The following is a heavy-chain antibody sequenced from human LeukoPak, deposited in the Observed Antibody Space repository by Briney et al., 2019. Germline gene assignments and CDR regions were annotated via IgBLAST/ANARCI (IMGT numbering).Heavy chain of an antibody. CDR1: GFTFSNYA. CDR3: ARETTVIKKIDY. J-gene: IGHJ4*02. V-gene: IGHV3-23*01. Sequence: PGGSLRLSCAASGFTFSNYAMNWVRQAPGKGLEWVSAISGSGGSTYYAVSVKGRFTISRDNAKNSLYLQMNSLRDEDTAIYYCARETTVIKKIDYWGQGTLVTVSS. CDR2: ISGSGGST. D-gene: IGHD4-17*01.